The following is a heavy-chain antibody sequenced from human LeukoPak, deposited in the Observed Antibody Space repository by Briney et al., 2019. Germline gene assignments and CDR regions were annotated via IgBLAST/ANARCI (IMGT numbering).Heavy chain of an antibody. J-gene: IGHJ3*02. D-gene: IGHD5-12*01. CDR3: ARDLGPPSGPNAFDI. V-gene: IGHV4-61*01. CDR1: GGPISSGSYY. Sequence: PSQTLSLTCTVSGGPISSGSYYWSWIRQPPGKGLEWIGYIYYSGSTNYNPSLKSRVTISVDTSKNQFSLKLSSVTAADTAVYYCARDLGPPSGPNAFDIWGQGTMVTVSS. CDR2: IYYSGST.